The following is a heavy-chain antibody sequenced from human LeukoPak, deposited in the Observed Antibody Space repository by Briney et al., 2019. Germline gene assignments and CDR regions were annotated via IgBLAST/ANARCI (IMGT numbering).Heavy chain of an antibody. V-gene: IGHV3-30-3*01. D-gene: IGHD3-3*01. CDR2: ISYDGSNK. CDR3: ARGLPVLRFLEWSRPKEDAFDI. Sequence: GRSLRLSCAASGFTFSSYAMHWVRQAPGKGLEWVAVISYDGSNKYYADSVKGRFTISRDNAKNSLYLQMNSLRAEDTAVYYCARGLPVLRFLEWSRPKEDAFDIWGQGTMVTVSS. CDR1: GFTFSSYA. J-gene: IGHJ3*02.